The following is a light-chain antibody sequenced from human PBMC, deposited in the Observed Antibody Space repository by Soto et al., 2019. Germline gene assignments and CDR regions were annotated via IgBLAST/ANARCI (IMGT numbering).Light chain of an antibody. Sequence: DIQMTQSPSSLSASVGDRVTITCRASQEISNHLAWFQQKPGKPPKSLIYDASSLQSGVPSKFSGRGSGTDFTLTISSRQPEDFASYYCQQYHNYPVTFGGGTKVEIK. CDR2: DAS. J-gene: IGKJ4*02. V-gene: IGKV1-16*02. CDR3: QQYHNYPVT. CDR1: QEISNH.